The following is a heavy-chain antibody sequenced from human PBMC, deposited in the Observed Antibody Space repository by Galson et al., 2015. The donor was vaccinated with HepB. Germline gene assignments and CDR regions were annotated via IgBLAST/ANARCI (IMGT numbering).Heavy chain of an antibody. CDR2: IIPIFGTA. CDR3: ARGFYGSWSDRYYFDY. D-gene: IGHD3-10*01. J-gene: IGHJ4*02. V-gene: IGHV1-69*13. CDR1: GGTFSSYS. Sequence: SVKVSCKASGGTFSSYSITWVRQAPGQGLEWMGGIIPIFGTANYAQKFQGRVTITADESTSTAYMELSSLRSEDTAVYYCARGFYGSWSDRYYFDYWGQGTLVTVSS.